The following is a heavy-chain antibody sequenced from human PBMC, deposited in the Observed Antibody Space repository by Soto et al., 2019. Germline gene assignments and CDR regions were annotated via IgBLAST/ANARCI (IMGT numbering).Heavy chain of an antibody. CDR1: GGSISSYY. CDR3: ARDLGSGSYPNWFDT. CDR2: IYYSGST. D-gene: IGHD3-10*01. Sequence: PSETLSLTCTVSGGSISSYYWSWIRQPPGKGLEWIGYIYYSGSTNYNPSLKSRVTISVDTSKNQFSLKLSSVTAADTAVYYCARDLGSGSYPNWFDTWGQGTLVTVSS. V-gene: IGHV4-59*01. J-gene: IGHJ5*02.